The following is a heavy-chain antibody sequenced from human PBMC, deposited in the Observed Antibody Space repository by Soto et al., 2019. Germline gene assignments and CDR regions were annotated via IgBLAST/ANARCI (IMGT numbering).Heavy chain of an antibody. J-gene: IGHJ3*02. CDR1: GFTFSNYA. CDR2: ISGSGGSK. V-gene: IGHV3-23*01. D-gene: IGHD2-2*01. Sequence: GGSLRLSCAASGFTFSNYAMSWVRQAPGKGLEWVSGISGSGGSKYSADSVKGRFTISRDTSKNTLYLLMNSLRADDTAIYYCAKVSSTIWSDAFDIWGRGTMVTVSS. CDR3: AKVSSTIWSDAFDI.